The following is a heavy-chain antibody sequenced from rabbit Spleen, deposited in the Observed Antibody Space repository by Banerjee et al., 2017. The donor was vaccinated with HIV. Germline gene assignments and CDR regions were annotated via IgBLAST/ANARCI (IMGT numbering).Heavy chain of an antibody. D-gene: IGHD4-1*01. CDR3: AREASSGWGVVSFYFNL. CDR2: IDTGSSGST. Sequence: QSLEETGGDLVKPGASLTLTCTASGVSFSSSSYMCWVRQAPGKGLEWIACIDTGSSGSTYYASWAKGRFTISKTSSTTVTLQMTSLTAADTATYFCAREASSGWGVVSFYFNLWGQGTLVTVS. CDR1: GVSFSSSSY. J-gene: IGHJ4*01. V-gene: IGHV1S40*01.